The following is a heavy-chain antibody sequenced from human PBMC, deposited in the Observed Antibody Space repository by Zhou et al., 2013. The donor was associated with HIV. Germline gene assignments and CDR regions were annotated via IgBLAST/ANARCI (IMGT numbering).Heavy chain of an antibody. J-gene: IGHJ3*02. CDR1: GGSFSGYY. Sequence: QVQLQQWGAGLLKPSETLSLTCAVYGGSFSGYYWSWIRQPPGEGLEWIGEINHSGSTNYNPSLKSRVTISVDTSKNQFSLKVSSVTAADTAVYYCARWRMDCSSTSCYWGRFDIWGQGTMVTVSS. CDR3: ARWRMDCSSTSCYWGRFDI. V-gene: IGHV4-34*01. CDR2: INHSGST. D-gene: IGHD2-2*01.